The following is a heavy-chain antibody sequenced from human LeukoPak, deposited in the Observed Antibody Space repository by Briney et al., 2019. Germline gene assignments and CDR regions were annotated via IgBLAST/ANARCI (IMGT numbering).Heavy chain of an antibody. CDR2: ISYDGNNE. CDR3: ARDVRILDGFDL. Sequence: GGSLRLSCAASGFTLSNYAMHWVRQAPGKGLEWVAIISYDGNNEYYAASVEGRFTISRDISNNTLYLHMDSLTTEDSAIYYCARDVRILDGFDLWGQGTVVTVSS. V-gene: IGHV3-30-3*01. D-gene: IGHD2-15*01. J-gene: IGHJ3*01. CDR1: GFTLSNYA.